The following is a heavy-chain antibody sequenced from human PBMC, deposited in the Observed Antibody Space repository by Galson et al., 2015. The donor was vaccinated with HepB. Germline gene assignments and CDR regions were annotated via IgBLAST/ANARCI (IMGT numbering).Heavy chain of an antibody. D-gene: IGHD6-19*01. Sequence: ALVKPTQTLTLTCTFSGFSLSTSGMCVSWIRQPPGKALEWLARIDWDDDKYYSTSLKTRLTISKDTSKNQVVLTMTNMDPVDTATYYCARTPGVAVGDAFDIWGQGTMVTVSS. J-gene: IGHJ3*02. V-gene: IGHV2-70*11. CDR3: ARTPGVAVGDAFDI. CDR1: GFSLSTSGMC. CDR2: IDWDDDK.